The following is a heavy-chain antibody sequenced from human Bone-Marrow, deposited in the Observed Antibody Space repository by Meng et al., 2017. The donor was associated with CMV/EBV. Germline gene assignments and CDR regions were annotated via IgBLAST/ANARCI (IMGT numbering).Heavy chain of an antibody. CDR2: ISWNSGSI. Sequence: SLRPSCAAAGSTFDDYAIHWVRQDSGKGLEWVSGISWNSGSIGYADSVKGRFTISRDNAKNSLYLQMNSLRAEDTALYYCAREVGYCSSTSCDNSGMDVWGQGTPVTVSS. CDR3: AREVGYCSSTSCDNSGMDV. J-gene: IGHJ6*02. V-gene: IGHV3-9*01. D-gene: IGHD2-2*02. CDR1: GSTFDDYA.